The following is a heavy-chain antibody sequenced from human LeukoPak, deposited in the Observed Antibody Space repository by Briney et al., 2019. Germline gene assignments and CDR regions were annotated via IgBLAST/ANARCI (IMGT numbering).Heavy chain of an antibody. CDR3: ARGLGYCSSTSCYAGETTVNTFDY. J-gene: IGHJ4*02. Sequence: ASVKVSCKASGYTFTGYYMHWVRQAPGQGLGWMGWINPNSGGTNYAQKFQGRVTMTRDTSISTAYMELSRLRSDDTAVYYCARGLGYCSSTSCYAGETTVNTFDYWGQGTLVTVSS. CDR2: INPNSGGT. V-gene: IGHV1-2*02. CDR1: GYTFTGYY. D-gene: IGHD2-2*01.